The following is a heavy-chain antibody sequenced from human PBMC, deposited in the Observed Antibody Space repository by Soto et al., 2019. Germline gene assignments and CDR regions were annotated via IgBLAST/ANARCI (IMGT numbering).Heavy chain of an antibody. CDR1: GFTFSSYG. CDR3: VKERYAQLWLEDYGMDV. CDR2: ISHDGTDK. V-gene: IGHV3-30*18. Sequence: QVQLEESGGGVVQPGRSLRLSCAASGFTFSSYGIHWVRQAPGKGLEWVALISHDGTDKYYADSVKGRFTISRDNFKNTLYLQMSSLRPEDTAVYYCVKERYAQLWLEDYGMDVWGQGTTVTV. J-gene: IGHJ6*02. D-gene: IGHD5-18*01.